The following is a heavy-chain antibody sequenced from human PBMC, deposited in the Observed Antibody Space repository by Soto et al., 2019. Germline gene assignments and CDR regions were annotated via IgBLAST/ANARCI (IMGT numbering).Heavy chain of an antibody. D-gene: IGHD3-16*01. V-gene: IGHV3-49*03. CDR1: GFTFGDYA. Sequence: EVQLVESGGDLVQPGRSLRLSCSASGFTFGDYALSWFRQAPGKGLEWVGFIRYKAHGGTTEYAGSVKGRFSMSRDDSRSGAYLQMNSLKTEDTAVYYCTRGTLGEPIWASYWFDPWGQGIRVPVSS. J-gene: IGHJ5*02. CDR3: TRGTLGEPIWASYWFDP. CDR2: IRYKAHGGTT.